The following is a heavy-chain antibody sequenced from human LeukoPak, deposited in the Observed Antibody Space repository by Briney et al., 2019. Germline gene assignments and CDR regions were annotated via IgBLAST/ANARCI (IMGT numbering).Heavy chain of an antibody. V-gene: IGHV4-34*01. J-gene: IGHJ4*02. Sequence: SETLSLTCAVYRGSFSGYYWSWIRQPPGKGLEWIGEINHSGSTNYNPSLKSRVTISVDTSRSQFSLKLSSVTAADTAMYYCARAGGRQLASLDFDYWGQGTLVTVSS. D-gene: IGHD6-13*01. CDR2: INHSGST. CDR1: RGSFSGYY. CDR3: ARAGGRQLASLDFDY.